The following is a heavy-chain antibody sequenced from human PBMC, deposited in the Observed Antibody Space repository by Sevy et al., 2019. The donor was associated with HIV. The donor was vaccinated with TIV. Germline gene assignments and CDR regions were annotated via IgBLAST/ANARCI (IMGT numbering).Heavy chain of an antibody. Sequence: GGSLRLSCAASGFNFSPYAMHWVRQAPGKGLEWVAVISKDGRNDNYADSVKGRFTVSRDNAKNAMYLQMNSLRLEDTAVYYCANEGYYYDSRSHDWFDPWGQGSLVTVSS. V-gene: IGHV3-30*18. J-gene: IGHJ5*02. CDR3: ANEGYYYDSRSHDWFDP. CDR1: GFNFSPYA. CDR2: ISKDGRND. D-gene: IGHD3-22*01.